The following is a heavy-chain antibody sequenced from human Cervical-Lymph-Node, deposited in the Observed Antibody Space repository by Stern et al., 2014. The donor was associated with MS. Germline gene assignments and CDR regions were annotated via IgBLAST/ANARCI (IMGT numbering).Heavy chain of an antibody. Sequence: EAQLVQSGGGLVQPGGSLRLSCAASGFTFSSYWMHWVRQVPGKGLVWVSRITSDGSSTTYADSVKGRFTISRDNAKNTLYLQMNSLRVEDTAVYYCVRESGIGSYRTSDYWGQGTLVTVSS. CDR2: ITSDGSST. CDR3: VRESGIGSYRTSDY. J-gene: IGHJ4*02. D-gene: IGHD3-22*01. V-gene: IGHV3-74*01. CDR1: GFTFSSYW.